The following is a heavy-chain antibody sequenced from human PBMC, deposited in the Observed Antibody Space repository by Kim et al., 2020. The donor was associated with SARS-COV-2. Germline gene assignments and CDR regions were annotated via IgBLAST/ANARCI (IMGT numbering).Heavy chain of an antibody. CDR3: AAEGTGYLPLDY. CDR1: GFTFTSSA. V-gene: IGHV1-58*01. Sequence: SVKVSCKASGFTFTSSAVQWVRQARGQRLEWIGWIVVGSGNTNYAQKFQERVTITRDMSTSTAYMELSSLRSEDTAVYYCAAEGTGYLPLDYWGQGTLVTVSS. CDR2: IVVGSGNT. J-gene: IGHJ4*02. D-gene: IGHD3-9*01.